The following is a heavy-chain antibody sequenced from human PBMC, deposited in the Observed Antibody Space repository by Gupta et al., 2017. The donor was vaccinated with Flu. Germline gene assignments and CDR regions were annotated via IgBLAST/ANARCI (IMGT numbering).Heavy chain of an antibody. V-gene: IGHV1-69*01. D-gene: IGHD2-2*01. CDR2: IIPIFGTA. CDR1: GGTVISYA. CDR3: ASGPYGIVVVPAALHY. Sequence: QVQLVQSGSEVKKPGSSVKVSCKASGGTVISYANSWVRQAAGQGLEWMGGIIPIFGTANYAQKFQGRVTITADESTSTAYMELSSLRSEDTAVYYCASGPYGIVVVPAALHYWGQGTLVTVSS. J-gene: IGHJ4*02.